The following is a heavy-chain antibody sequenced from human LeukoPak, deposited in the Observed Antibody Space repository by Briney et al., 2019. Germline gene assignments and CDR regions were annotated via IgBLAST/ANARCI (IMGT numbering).Heavy chain of an antibody. CDR1: GFTFSNYA. D-gene: IGHD3-22*01. Sequence: PGGSLRFSCAVSGFTFSNYAVNWVRQAQGKGLGWVSVISASGRSAYYADSVNGRFIISRDNPRHTVYLQMNSLRAEDTAVYYCAKSYYDSSGYYYYFDYWGQGTLVTVSS. J-gene: IGHJ4*02. CDR3: AKSYYDSSGYYYYFDY. CDR2: ISASGRSA. V-gene: IGHV3-23*01.